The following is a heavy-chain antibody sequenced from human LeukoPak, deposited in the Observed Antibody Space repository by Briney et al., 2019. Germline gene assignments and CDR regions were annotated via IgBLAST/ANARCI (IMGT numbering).Heavy chain of an antibody. CDR1: GFTFSNYW. CDR2: IKGDGSHT. V-gene: IGHV3-74*01. CDR3: VRDWDHFDFDS. Sequence: GGSLRLSCAASGFTFSNYWMHWVRQAPGKGLVWVSRIKGDGSHTIYADSVKGRFTISRDNAKNTLYLQMKSLRAEDTAVYYCVRDWDHFDFDSWGLGTLVTVSS. D-gene: IGHD3-9*01. J-gene: IGHJ5*01.